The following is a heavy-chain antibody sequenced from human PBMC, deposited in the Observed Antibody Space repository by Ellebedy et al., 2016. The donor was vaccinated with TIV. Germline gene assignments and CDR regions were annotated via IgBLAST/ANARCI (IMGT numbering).Heavy chain of an antibody. CDR2: INPNSGGT. CDR3: ARDGLTDYFDY. Sequence: ASVKVSCXASGYTFTGYYMHWVRQAPGQGLEWMGWINPNSGGTNYAQKFQGRVTMTRDTSTSTVYMELSSLRSEDTAVYYCARDGLTDYFDYWGQGTLVTVSS. V-gene: IGHV1-2*02. D-gene: IGHD3-16*01. J-gene: IGHJ4*02. CDR1: GYTFTGYY.